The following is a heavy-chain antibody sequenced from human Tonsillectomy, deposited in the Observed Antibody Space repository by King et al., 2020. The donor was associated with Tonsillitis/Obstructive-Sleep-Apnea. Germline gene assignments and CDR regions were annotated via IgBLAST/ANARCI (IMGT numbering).Heavy chain of an antibody. CDR2: ISYNGGST. D-gene: IGHD5-24*01. Sequence: VQLVESGGGLVQPGGSLRLSCAASGFTFSSYAMHWVRQAPGKGLKYVSAISYNGGSTYYANSVKGRFTISRDNSRNTLYLQMGSLRVEDMAVYYCARETTEGDGYNVYWGQGTLVTVSS. V-gene: IGHV3-64*01. CDR1: GFTFSSYA. J-gene: IGHJ4*02. CDR3: ARETTEGDGYNVY.